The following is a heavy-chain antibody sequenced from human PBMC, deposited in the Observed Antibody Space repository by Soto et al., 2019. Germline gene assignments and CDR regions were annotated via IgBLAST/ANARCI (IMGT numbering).Heavy chain of an antibody. D-gene: IGHD2-21*01. V-gene: IGHV1-2*04. CDR1: GYTFTGYY. J-gene: IGHJ4*02. CDR2: INPNSGGT. CDR3: ARMNCGGDCYSRYYFDY. Sequence: QVQLVQSGAEVKKPGASVKVSCKASGYTFTGYYMHWVRQAPGQGLEWMGWINPNSGGTNYAQKFQGWVTMTRDTSISTAYMELSRLRSDDTAVYYCARMNCGGDCYSRYYFDYWGQGTLVTVSS.